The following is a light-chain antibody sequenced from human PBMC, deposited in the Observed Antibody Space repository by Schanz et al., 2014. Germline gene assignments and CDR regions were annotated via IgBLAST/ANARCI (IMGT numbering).Light chain of an antibody. CDR2: GAS. CDR3: QQYGSSPWA. J-gene: IGKJ1*01. Sequence: EIVMTQSPATLSVSPGERATLSCRASQSVNSNLAWYQQTPGQAPRLVIYGASTRATGIPARFSGSGSGTEFTLTISSLQSEDFAVYYCQQYGSSPWAFGQGTKVEIK. V-gene: IGKV3-15*01. CDR1: QSVNSN.